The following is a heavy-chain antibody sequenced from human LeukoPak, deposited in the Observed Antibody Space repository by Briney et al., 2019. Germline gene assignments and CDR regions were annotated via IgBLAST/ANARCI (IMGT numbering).Heavy chain of an antibody. CDR1: GFSVSSDY. Sequence: GGSLRLSCAASGFSVSSDYMSWVRQAPGKGLEWVSSIYSGGKTLYADSVKVRFTISRDNSENTLHLQMTSLRVEDAAMYYCARDLVVAGTYGFGNWGQGTLVTVSS. J-gene: IGHJ4*02. V-gene: IGHV3-66*01. CDR3: ARDLVVAGTYGFGN. CDR2: IYSGGKT. D-gene: IGHD2-15*01.